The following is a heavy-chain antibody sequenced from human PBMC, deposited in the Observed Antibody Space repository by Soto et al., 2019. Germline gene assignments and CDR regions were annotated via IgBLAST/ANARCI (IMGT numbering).Heavy chain of an antibody. J-gene: IGHJ3*02. CDR3: ARRKSVTTVTIEAFDI. CDR1: GFTFSDYY. V-gene: IGHV3-11*01. CDR2: ISSSGSTI. D-gene: IGHD4-17*01. Sequence: QVQLVESGGGLVKPGGSLRLSCAASGFTFSDYYMSWIRQAPGKGLEWVSYISSSGSTIYYADSVKGRFTISRDNAKNSLYLQMNSLRADDTAVYYCARRKSVTTVTIEAFDIWGQGTMVTVSS.